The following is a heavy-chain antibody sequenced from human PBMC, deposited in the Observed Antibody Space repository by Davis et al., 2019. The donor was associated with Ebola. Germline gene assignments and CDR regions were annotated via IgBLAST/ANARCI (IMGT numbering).Heavy chain of an antibody. CDR1: GFTFSSYW. Sequence: HTGGSLRLSCAASGFTFSSYWMHWVRQAPGKGLVWVSRINSDGSSTGYADSVKGRFTISRDNAKNTLYLQMNSLRAEDTAVYYCARASKYNWNYYYYGMDVWGQGTTVTVSS. J-gene: IGHJ6*02. D-gene: IGHD1-20*01. CDR3: ARASKYNWNYYYYGMDV. CDR2: INSDGSST. V-gene: IGHV3-74*01.